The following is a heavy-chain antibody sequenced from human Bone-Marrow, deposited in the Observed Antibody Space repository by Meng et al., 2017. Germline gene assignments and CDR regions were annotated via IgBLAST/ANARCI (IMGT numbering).Heavy chain of an antibody. V-gene: IGHV1-69*05. CDR3: ARDRGSSLSGFDY. CDR1: GGIFSNYF. J-gene: IGHJ4*02. D-gene: IGHD1-26*01. CDR2: INAVFVTT. Sequence: SVKVSCKALGGIFSNYFIGWVRQAPGQGLEWMGGINAVFVTTNYAQKFQGRVTITTDESTSTAYMELSSLRSEDTAVYYCARDRGSSLSGFDYWGQGTLVTVSS.